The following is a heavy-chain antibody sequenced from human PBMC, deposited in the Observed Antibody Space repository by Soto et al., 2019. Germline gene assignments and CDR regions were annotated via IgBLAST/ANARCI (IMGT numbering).Heavy chain of an antibody. V-gene: IGHV4-30-4*01. CDR1: GGSISSGDYY. CDR3: ARERPDGSRLDP. J-gene: IGHJ5*02. Sequence: QVQLQESGPGLVKPSQTLSLTCTVSGGSISSGDYYWSWIRQPPGKGLEWIGYVYYSGSTYYNTCLKSRVTISVNTSKNQFSLKLSSGTAADTAVYYCARERPDGSRLDPWGQGTLVTVSS. D-gene: IGHD6-13*01. CDR2: VYYSGST.